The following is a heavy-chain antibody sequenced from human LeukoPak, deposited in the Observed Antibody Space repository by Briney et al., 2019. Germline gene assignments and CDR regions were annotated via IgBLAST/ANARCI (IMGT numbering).Heavy chain of an antibody. D-gene: IGHD4-11*01. Sequence: GGSLRLSCAASGSTFGSYSMKWVRQAPGEGLEWVSSISISSSHIYYADSVRGRFTISRNNTKNSLYLQMNSLSAEDTAVYYCERDIWPDYSDYGHAFDIWGQGTMVTVSS. J-gene: IGHJ3*02. V-gene: IGHV3-21*01. CDR3: ERDIWPDYSDYGHAFDI. CDR2: ISISSSHI. CDR1: GSTFGSYS.